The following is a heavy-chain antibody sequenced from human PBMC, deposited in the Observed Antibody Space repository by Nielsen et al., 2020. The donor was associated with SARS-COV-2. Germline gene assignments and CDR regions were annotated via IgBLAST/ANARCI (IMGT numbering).Heavy chain of an antibody. Sequence: SETLSLTCTVSGGSISSYYWSWIRQPPGKGLEWIGYIYYSGSTNYNPSLKSRVTISVDTSKNQFSLKLSSVTAAGTAVYYCARGHSSPSWYYYMDVWGKGTTVTVSS. J-gene: IGHJ6*03. CDR1: GGSISSYY. CDR3: ARGHSSPSWYYYMDV. CDR2: IYYSGST. D-gene: IGHD6-13*01. V-gene: IGHV4-59*01.